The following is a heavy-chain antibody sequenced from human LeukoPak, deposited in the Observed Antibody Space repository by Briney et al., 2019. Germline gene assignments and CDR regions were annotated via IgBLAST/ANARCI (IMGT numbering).Heavy chain of an antibody. CDR1: GFAFSSYW. CDR3: ARVRKQWLVTYYYYMDV. D-gene: IGHD6-19*01. Sequence: GGSLRLSCAASGFAFSSYWMSWVRQAPGKGLEWVANIKQDGSEKYYVDSVKGRFTISRDNAKNSLYLQMNSLRAEDTAVYYCARVRKQWLVTYYYYMDVWGKGTTVTVSS. V-gene: IGHV3-7*01. CDR2: IKQDGSEK. J-gene: IGHJ6*03.